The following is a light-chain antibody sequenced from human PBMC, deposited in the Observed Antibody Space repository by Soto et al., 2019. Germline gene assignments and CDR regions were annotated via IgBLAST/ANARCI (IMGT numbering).Light chain of an antibody. J-gene: IGKJ1*01. V-gene: IGKV3-20*01. Sequence: EIVLTQSPGTLSLSPGERATLSCRASQSVSSSYLAWYQQKPGQAPSLLIYGASSRATGIPDRFSGSGSGTDFTLTISRLEPEDFAVYYCQQYGSSSLWTFGQGTKVDIK. CDR2: GAS. CDR1: QSVSSSY. CDR3: QQYGSSSLWT.